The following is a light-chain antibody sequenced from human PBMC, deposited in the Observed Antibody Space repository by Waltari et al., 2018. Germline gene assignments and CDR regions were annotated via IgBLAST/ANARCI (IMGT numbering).Light chain of an antibody. CDR3: CSYAGSGIYV. Sequence: QSALTQPASVSGSPGQSITISCTGTSSDVGSYNLVSWFQQYPDKAPKLIIFEVNKRPSGVSNRFSGSKSGNTASLTISGRQAEDEADYSCCSYAGSGIYVFGSGAKVTVL. J-gene: IGLJ1*01. V-gene: IGLV2-23*02. CDR2: EVN. CDR1: SSDVGSYNL.